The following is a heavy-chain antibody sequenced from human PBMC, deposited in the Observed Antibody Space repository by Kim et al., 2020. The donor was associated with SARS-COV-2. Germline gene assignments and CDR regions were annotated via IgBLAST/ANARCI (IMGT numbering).Heavy chain of an antibody. CDR3: ATTILGYCSGGSCYC. D-gene: IGHD2-15*01. CDR2: IYHSGST. CDR1: GGSISSSNW. J-gene: IGHJ4*02. V-gene: IGHV4-4*02. Sequence: SETLSLTCAVSGGSISSSNWWSWVRQPPGKGLEWIGEIYHSGSTNYNPSLKSRVTISVDKSKNQFSLKLSSVTAADTAVYYCATTILGYCSGGSCYCWGQGTLVTVSS.